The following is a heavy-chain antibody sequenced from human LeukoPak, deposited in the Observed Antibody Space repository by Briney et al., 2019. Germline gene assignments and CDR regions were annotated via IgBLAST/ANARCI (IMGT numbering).Heavy chain of an antibody. D-gene: IGHD3-10*01. Sequence: ASVKVSCKDSGYTLTELSMHWVRQAPGKGLEWMGGFDPEDGETIYAQKFQGRVTMTEDTSTDTAYMELSSLRSEDTAVYYCATDSRGVGNAFDIWGQGTMVTVSS. CDR1: GYTLTELS. V-gene: IGHV1-24*01. CDR3: ATDSRGVGNAFDI. CDR2: FDPEDGET. J-gene: IGHJ3*02.